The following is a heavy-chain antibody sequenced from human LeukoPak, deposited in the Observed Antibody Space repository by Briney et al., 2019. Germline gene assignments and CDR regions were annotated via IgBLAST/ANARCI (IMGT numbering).Heavy chain of an antibody. CDR1: GGSISSGGYY. J-gene: IGHJ4*02. CDR3: AREWELRYDY. Sequence: SETLSLTCTVSGGSISSGGYYWSWIRQHPGKGLEWIGYIYYSGSTYYNPSLKSRVTISVDTSKNQFSLKLSSVTAADTAVYHCAREWELRYDYWGQGTLVTVSS. V-gene: IGHV4-31*03. D-gene: IGHD1-26*01. CDR2: IYYSGST.